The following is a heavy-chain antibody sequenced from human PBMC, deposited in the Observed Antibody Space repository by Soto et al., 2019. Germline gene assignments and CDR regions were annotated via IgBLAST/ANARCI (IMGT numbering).Heavy chain of an antibody. CDR2: MYSGGST. J-gene: IGHJ4*02. Sequence: EVQLVVSGGGLVQPGGSLRLSCAAFGFTVSGSYMTWVRQAPGKGLEWVSVMYSGGSTYYADSVKGRFTVSRDTSKNTLYLQMNNLRAEDTAVYYCTRDSSPTVTADSWGQGTLVTVSS. V-gene: IGHV3-66*01. D-gene: IGHD4-17*01. CDR3: TRDSSPTVTADS. CDR1: GFTVSGSY.